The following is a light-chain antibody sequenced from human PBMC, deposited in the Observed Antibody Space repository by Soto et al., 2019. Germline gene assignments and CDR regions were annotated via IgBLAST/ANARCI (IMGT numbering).Light chain of an antibody. Sequence: DIQMTQSPSSLSASVGDRVTITCRASQTISSNLNWYQQKPGKAPKLLIYGASSLQSGVPSRFSGSGSGTDLTLTISSLPPEDFATSYCQQSYNTPRTFGDATKVAIK. CDR3: QQSYNTPRT. CDR2: GAS. CDR1: QTISSN. J-gene: IGKJ1*01. V-gene: IGKV1-39*01.